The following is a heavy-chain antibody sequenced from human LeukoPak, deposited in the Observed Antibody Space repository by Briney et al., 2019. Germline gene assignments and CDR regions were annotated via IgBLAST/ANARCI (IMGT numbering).Heavy chain of an antibody. CDR2: IIPIFGTA. CDR1: VGTFTSYA. D-gene: IGHD2-15*01. V-gene: IGHV1-69*01. Sequence: ASVKVSSKASVGTFTSYAISWVRQAPGQGLEWMGGIIPIFGTANSAQKFQGRVTITADESTSTAYMELSSLRSEDTAVYYCARGGLRFYCSGGSCYLNWFDPWGQGTLVTVSS. J-gene: IGHJ5*02. CDR3: ARGGLRFYCSGGSCYLNWFDP.